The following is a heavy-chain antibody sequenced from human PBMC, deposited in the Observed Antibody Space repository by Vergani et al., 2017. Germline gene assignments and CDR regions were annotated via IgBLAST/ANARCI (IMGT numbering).Heavy chain of an antibody. Sequence: EVQLVESGGGLVQPGGSLRLSCAASGFTFSSYWMSWVRQAPGKGLEWVANIKQDGSEKHYVDSVQGRFTISRDNAKNALYLQMNGLRAEDTAVYYWARGGGGLVVAPRDGPLYGMDVWGQGTTVTVSS. J-gene: IGHJ6*02. CDR2: IKQDGSEK. CDR3: ARGGGGLVVAPRDGPLYGMDV. CDR1: GFTFSSYW. V-gene: IGHV3-7*03. D-gene: IGHD5-24*01.